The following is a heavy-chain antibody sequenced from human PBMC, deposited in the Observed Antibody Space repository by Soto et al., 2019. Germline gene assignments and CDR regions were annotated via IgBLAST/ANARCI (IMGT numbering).Heavy chain of an antibody. V-gene: IGHV1-69*06. J-gene: IGHJ3*02. D-gene: IGHD3-22*01. CDR2: IIPIFGTA. CDR3: ARDGYYYDSSGYHAFEI. CDR1: GGTFSSYA. Sequence: SVKVSCKASGGTFSSYAISWVRQAPGQGLEWMGGIIPIFGTANYAQKFQGRVTITADKSTSTAYMELSSLRSEDTAVYYCARDGYYYDSSGYHAFEIWGQGTMVTVS.